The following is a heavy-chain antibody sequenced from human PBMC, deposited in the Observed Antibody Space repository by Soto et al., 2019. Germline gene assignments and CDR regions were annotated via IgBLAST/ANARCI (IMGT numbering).Heavy chain of an antibody. J-gene: IGHJ5*02. V-gene: IGHV3-53*01. Sequence: GGSLRLSCAASGFTVSSNYMSWVRQAPGKGLEWVSVIYSGGSTYYADSVKGRFTISRDNSKNTLYLQMNSLRAEDTAVYYCARDRGIQSRGGYSSGWYDGGFDPWGQGTLVTVSS. CDR1: GFTVSSNY. D-gene: IGHD6-19*01. CDR2: IYSGGST. CDR3: ARDRGIQSRGGYSSGWYDGGFDP.